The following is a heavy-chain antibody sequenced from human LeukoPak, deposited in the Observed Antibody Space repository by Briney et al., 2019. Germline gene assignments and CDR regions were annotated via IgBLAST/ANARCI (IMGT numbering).Heavy chain of an antibody. V-gene: IGHV4-39*07. D-gene: IGHD1-26*01. Sequence: TSETLSLTCTVSGGSISSGTYYWGWIRQPPGKGLEWIGSMYYSGSTYYNPSLKSRVTISLDTSKNQFSLKLSSVTAADTAVYYCARDTVGATFPGAFDIWGQGTIVTVSS. CDR3: ARDTVGATFPGAFDI. CDR2: MYYSGST. J-gene: IGHJ3*02. CDR1: GGSISSGTYY.